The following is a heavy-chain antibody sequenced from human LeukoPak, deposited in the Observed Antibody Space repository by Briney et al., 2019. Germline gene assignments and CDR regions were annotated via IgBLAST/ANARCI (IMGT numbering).Heavy chain of an antibody. CDR3: ACIAAAGNDAFDI. CDR2: INPSGGRT. Sequence: GASVKVSCKASGYTFTSYYMHWVRQAPGQGLEWMGIINPSGGRTTSAQKFQGRVTITRNTSISTAYMELSSLRSEDTAVYYCACIAAAGNDAFDIWGQGTMVTVSS. D-gene: IGHD6-13*01. CDR1: GYTFTSYY. J-gene: IGHJ3*02. V-gene: IGHV1-46*01.